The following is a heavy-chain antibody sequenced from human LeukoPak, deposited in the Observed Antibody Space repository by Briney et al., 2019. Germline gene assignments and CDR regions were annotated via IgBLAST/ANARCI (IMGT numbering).Heavy chain of an antibody. V-gene: IGHV3-23*01. CDR3: AKSRFYYDGTGYTLDH. CDR2: VSGSGGST. Sequence: GGPLRLSCAASGFTFSSYAMSCVRQAPGKGLEWVSAVSGSGGSTYYVDSVKGRFTISRDNSKNTLYLQMNSLRAEDTAVYYCAKSRFYYDGTGYTLDHWGQGTLVTVSS. D-gene: IGHD3-22*01. CDR1: GFTFSSYA. J-gene: IGHJ4*02.